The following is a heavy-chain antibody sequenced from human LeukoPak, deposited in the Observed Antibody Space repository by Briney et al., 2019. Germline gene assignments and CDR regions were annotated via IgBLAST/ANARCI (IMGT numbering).Heavy chain of an antibody. CDR2: IHYSGST. V-gene: IGHV4-59*01. J-gene: IGHJ6*03. CDR1: GGSITNYY. D-gene: IGHD1-14*01. Sequence: SETLSLTCTVSGGSITNYYWTWIQQPPGKGLEWIGYIHYSGSTNYNPSLKSRVTISVDTSKNQFSLKLSSVTAADTAVYYCARASITYYYYYYMGVWGKGTTVTVSS. CDR3: ARASITYYYYYYMGV.